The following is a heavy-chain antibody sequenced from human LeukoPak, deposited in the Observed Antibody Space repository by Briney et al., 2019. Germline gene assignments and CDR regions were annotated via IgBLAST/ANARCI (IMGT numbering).Heavy chain of an antibody. V-gene: IGHV4-31*03. CDR2: IYYSGST. CDR3: AREGSSGYDY. CDR1: GGSISSGGYS. D-gene: IGHD3-22*01. J-gene: IGHJ4*02. Sequence: SETLSLTCTVSGGSISSGGYSWSWIRQHPGKGLEWIGYIYYSGSTYYNPSLKSRVTISVDTSKNQFSLKLSSVTAADTAVYYCAREGSSGYDYWGQGTLVTVSS.